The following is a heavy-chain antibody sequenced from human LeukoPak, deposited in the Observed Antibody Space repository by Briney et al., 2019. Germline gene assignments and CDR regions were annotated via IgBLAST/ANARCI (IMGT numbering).Heavy chain of an antibody. D-gene: IGHD5-24*01. Sequence: GESLKISCKGSGYSFTSYWIGWVRQMPGKGLEWMGIIYPGGSDTRYSPSFQGQVTISADKSISTAYLQWSSLKASDTAMYYCARPTHVEKDPFDIWGQGTMVTVSS. CDR1: GYSFTSYW. J-gene: IGHJ3*02. V-gene: IGHV5-51*01. CDR2: IYPGGSDT. CDR3: ARPTHVEKDPFDI.